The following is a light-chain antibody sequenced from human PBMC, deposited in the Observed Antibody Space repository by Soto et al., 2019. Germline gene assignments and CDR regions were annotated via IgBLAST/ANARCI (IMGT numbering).Light chain of an antibody. V-gene: IGKV3-20*01. CDR3: HQYGSSPAT. Sequence: EIVLTQSPGTLSLSPGERATLSCRASQSVSSSFLAWYQQKPGQAPRLLIYGASSRATGITDRFSGSGSGTDFTLTISRLEPEDFAVYYCHQYGSSPATVGQGTKVDIK. J-gene: IGKJ1*01. CDR2: GAS. CDR1: QSVSSSF.